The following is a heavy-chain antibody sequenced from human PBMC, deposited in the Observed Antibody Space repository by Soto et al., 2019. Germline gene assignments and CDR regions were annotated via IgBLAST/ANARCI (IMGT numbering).Heavy chain of an antibody. Sequence: PGGSLRHSCAPSGVTFSSYAMNLVRQAPGKGLEWVSAISCSGGRIYYADSVKGRFTISRDNSKNTLYLQMNSLRAEDTPVSYCAKAHSSSWYSCFDYCGQGTLVTVSS. CDR1: GVTFSSYA. CDR2: ISCSGGRI. D-gene: IGHD6-13*01. J-gene: IGHJ4*02. V-gene: IGHV3-23*01. CDR3: AKAHSSSWYSCFDY.